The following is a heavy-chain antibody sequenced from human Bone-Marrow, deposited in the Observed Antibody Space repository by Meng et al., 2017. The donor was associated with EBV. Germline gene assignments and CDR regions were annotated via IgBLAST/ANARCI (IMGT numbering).Heavy chain of an antibody. Sequence: VQAGAESKKPGSSVKGSCKASGGTFSSYAISWVRQAPGQGLEWMGGIIPIFGTANYAQKFQGRVTITADESTSTAYMELSSLRSEDTAVYYCASATNTAMVPTLTYWGQGTLVTVSS. CDR2: IIPIFGTA. J-gene: IGHJ4*02. CDR3: ASATNTAMVPTLTY. D-gene: IGHD5-18*01. V-gene: IGHV1-69*01. CDR1: GGTFSSYA.